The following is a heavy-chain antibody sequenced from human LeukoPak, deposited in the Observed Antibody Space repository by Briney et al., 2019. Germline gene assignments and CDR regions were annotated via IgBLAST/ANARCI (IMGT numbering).Heavy chain of an antibody. J-gene: IGHJ4*02. CDR3: ARGSSWNY. Sequence: SETLSLTCTVSGYSISSGYFWGWIRQPPGKGLEWIGSIYHSGSTYYNPSLKSRVTISVDTSKNQFSLKLTSVPAADTAVYYCARGSSWNYWGQGTLVTVSS. CDR1: GYSISSGYF. V-gene: IGHV4-38-2*02. CDR2: IYHSGST. D-gene: IGHD6-13*01.